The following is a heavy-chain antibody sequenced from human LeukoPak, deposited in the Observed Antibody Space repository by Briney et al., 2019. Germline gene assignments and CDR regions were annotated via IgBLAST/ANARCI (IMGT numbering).Heavy chain of an antibody. J-gene: IGHJ6*04. V-gene: IGHV5-51*01. Sequence: GESLKISWKGSGYSFTSYWNGWVRQMRGKGLGWMGIIYPGDSDTKYSPSFQGQVPISADKSISTAYLQWSSLKASDTAMYYCARRVPNWWSMDVWGKGTTVTVSS. CDR1: GYSFTSYW. D-gene: IGHD2-8*02. CDR3: ARRVPNWWSMDV. CDR2: IYPGDSDT.